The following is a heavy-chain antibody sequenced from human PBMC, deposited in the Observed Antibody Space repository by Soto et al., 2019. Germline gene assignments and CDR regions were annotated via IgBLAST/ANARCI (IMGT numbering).Heavy chain of an antibody. V-gene: IGHV1-69*13. CDR2: TIPIFGTA. CDR1: GGTFSSYA. CDR3: ARLGVDTAMVPDDY. J-gene: IGHJ4*02. D-gene: IGHD5-18*01. Sequence: SVKVSCKASGGTFSSYAISWVRQAPGQGLEWMGGTIPIFGTANYAQKFQGRVTITADESTGTAYMELSSLRSEDTAVYYCARLGVDTAMVPDDYWGQGTLVTVSS.